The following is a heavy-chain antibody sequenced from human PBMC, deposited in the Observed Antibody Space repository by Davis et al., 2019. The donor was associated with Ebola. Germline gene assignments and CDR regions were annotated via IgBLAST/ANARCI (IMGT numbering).Heavy chain of an antibody. Sequence: AASVKVSCKASGYTFTSYYMHWVRQAPGQGLEWMGIINPSGGSTSYAQKFQGRVTMTRDTSTSTVYMELSSLRSEDTAVYYCARDHILTGRKYGMDVWGQGTTVTVSS. CDR1: GYTFTSYY. CDR3: ARDHILTGRKYGMDV. CDR2: INPSGGST. D-gene: IGHD3-9*01. J-gene: IGHJ6*02. V-gene: IGHV1-46*01.